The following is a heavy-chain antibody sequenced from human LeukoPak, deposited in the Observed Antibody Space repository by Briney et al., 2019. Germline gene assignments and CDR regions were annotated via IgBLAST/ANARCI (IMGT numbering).Heavy chain of an antibody. D-gene: IGHD3-3*01. J-gene: IGHJ6*03. Sequence: SETLSLTCSVSGGFNSHYYWSWIRQPPGKGLEWVGYFYHSGSTNYNPSLKSRVTISVGTSKNHFSLKLSSVTAADTAVYYCARVPPPLTILGVENYYYYMDVWGKATTVTASS. CDR1: GGFNSHYY. V-gene: IGHV4-59*01. CDR3: ARVPPPLTILGVENYYYYMDV. CDR2: FYHSGST.